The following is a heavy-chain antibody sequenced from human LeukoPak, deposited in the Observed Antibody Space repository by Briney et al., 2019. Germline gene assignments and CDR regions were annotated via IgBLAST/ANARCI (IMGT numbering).Heavy chain of an antibody. J-gene: IGHJ5*02. CDR2: IKQDGSEK. Sequence: GGSLRLSCAASGFTFSSYCMSWVRQAPGKGLEWVANIKQDGSEKYYVDSVKGRFTISRDNAKNSLYLQMNSLRAEDTAVYYCAREGSGSYYLSGNWFDPWGQGTLVTVSS. V-gene: IGHV3-7*01. CDR1: GFTFSSYC. CDR3: AREGSGSYYLSGNWFDP. D-gene: IGHD3-10*01.